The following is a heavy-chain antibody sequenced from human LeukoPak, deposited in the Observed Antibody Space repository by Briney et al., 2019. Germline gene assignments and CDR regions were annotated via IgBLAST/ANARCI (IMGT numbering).Heavy chain of an antibody. V-gene: IGHV3-74*01. CDR3: ARGEGLGDYSLDY. CDR2: INSDGSST. D-gene: IGHD4-17*01. J-gene: IGHJ4*02. CDR1: GFTFSSYW. Sequence: AGGPLRLSCAASGFTFSSYWMHWVRQAPGKGLVWVSRINSDGSSTSYADSVKGRFTISRDNAKNTLYLQMNSLRAEDTAVYYCARGEGLGDYSLDYWGQGTLVTVSS.